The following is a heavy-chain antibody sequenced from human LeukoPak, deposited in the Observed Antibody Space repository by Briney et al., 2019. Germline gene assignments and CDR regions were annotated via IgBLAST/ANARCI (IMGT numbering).Heavy chain of an antibody. J-gene: IGHJ4*02. CDR2: IYTSGST. D-gene: IGHD3-10*01. V-gene: IGHV4-61*02. CDR1: GGSISSGSYY. Sequence: PSETLSLTCTVSGGSISSGSYYWSWIRQPAGKGLEWIGRIYTSGSTNYNPSLKSRVTISVDTSKNQFSLKLSSVTAADTAVYYCARGGSYYGSGSYRIDYWGQGTLVTVSS. CDR3: ARGGSYYGSGSYRIDY.